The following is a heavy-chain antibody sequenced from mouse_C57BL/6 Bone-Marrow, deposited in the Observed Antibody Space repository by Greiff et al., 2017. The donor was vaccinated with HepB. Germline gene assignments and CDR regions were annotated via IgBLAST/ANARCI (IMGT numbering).Heavy chain of an antibody. D-gene: IGHD2-1*01. V-gene: IGHV1-52*01. Sequence: VQLQQPGAELVRPGSSVKLSCKASGYTFTSYWMHWVKQRPIQGLEWIGNLDPSDSATHYNQKLTDKATLTVDKSSSTALMQLSSLTSEDSAGYDWSRAEDYCICAYWGQGTLVTVSA. J-gene: IGHJ3*01. CDR1: GYTFTSYW. CDR3: SRAEDYCICAY. CDR2: LDPSDSAT.